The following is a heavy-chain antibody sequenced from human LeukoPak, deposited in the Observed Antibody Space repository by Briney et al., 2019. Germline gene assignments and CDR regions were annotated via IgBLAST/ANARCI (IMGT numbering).Heavy chain of an antibody. CDR2: IKQDGSEK. CDR3: ASAIYCSSTSCHPWFDP. V-gene: IGHV3-7*01. D-gene: IGHD2-2*01. CDR1: GFTFSSYW. Sequence: SGGSLRLSCAASGFTFSSYWMSWVRQAPGKGLEWVANIKQDGSEKYYVDSVKSRFTIYRDNAKNSLYLQMNSLRAEDTAVYYCASAIYCSSTSCHPWFDPWGQGTLVTVSS. J-gene: IGHJ5*02.